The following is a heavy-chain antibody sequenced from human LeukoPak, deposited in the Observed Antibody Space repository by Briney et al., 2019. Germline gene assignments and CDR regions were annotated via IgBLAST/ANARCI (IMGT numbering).Heavy chain of an antibody. V-gene: IGHV3-7*01. CDR1: GFIFNKYW. Sequence: GGSLRLSCAASGFIFNKYWMSWVRQAPGKGLEWVANIKQDGSETYYVDSVKGRFTISRDNAKNSLYLQMNSLRAEDTAVYYCAKEYSDYDPFSWGQGTLVTVSS. CDR2: IKQDGSET. CDR3: AKEYSDYDPFS. J-gene: IGHJ4*02. D-gene: IGHD5-12*01.